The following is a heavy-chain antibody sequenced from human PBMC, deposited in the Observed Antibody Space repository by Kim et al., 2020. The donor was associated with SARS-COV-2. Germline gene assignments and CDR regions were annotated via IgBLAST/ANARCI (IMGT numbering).Heavy chain of an antibody. Sequence: DSVKGRFTISRDNSKNTLYFQMSSLRAEDTAVYYCARARYSSGWSYAFDIWGQGTMVTVSS. V-gene: IGHV3-53*01. CDR3: ARARYSSGWSYAFDI. D-gene: IGHD6-19*01. J-gene: IGHJ3*02.